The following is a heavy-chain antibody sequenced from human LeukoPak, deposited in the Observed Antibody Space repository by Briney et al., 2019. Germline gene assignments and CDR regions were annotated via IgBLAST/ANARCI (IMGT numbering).Heavy chain of an antibody. V-gene: IGHV4-59*08. CDR1: GGPIRRYY. D-gene: IGHD2-8*02. CDR2: IYYSGST. J-gene: IGHJ4*02. CDR3: ARHPGPVDFFDS. Sequence: SETLSLTCTVSGGPIRRYYWSWIRQFPGKGLEWIGYIYYSGSTNYNPSLKSRVTISVDTSKNQFSLKMSSVTAADTAVYYCARHPGPVDFFDSSGQGTLVTVSS.